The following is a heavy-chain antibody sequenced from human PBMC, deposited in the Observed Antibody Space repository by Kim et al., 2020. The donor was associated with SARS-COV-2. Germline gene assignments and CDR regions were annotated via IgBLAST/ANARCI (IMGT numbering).Heavy chain of an antibody. V-gene: IGHV3-74*01. CDR3: TRGFCSGDGCNRPFDY. CDR2: SNSDGSSA. CDR1: GFTFSNYW. D-gene: IGHD2-15*01. J-gene: IGHJ4*01. Sequence: GGSLRLSCAASGFTFSNYWMHWVRQAPGEGLVWVSRSNSDGSSASYADSVKGRFTISRDNAKNTLYLQMDSLRAEDTAVYYCTRGFCSGDGCNRPFDYWG.